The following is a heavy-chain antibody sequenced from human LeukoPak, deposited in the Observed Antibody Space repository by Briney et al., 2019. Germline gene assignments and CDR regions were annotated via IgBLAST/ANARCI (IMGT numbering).Heavy chain of an antibody. CDR2: ISGSGGST. J-gene: IGHJ4*02. Sequence: GGSLRLSCAASGFTFSNYWMSWVRQAPGKGLEWVSAISGSGGSTYYADSVKGRFTISRDSAKNSVYLQMNSLKTEDTGIYYCAMRIGFDYWGQGTVVSVSS. CDR1: GFTFSNYW. V-gene: IGHV3-23*01. CDR3: AMRIGFDY.